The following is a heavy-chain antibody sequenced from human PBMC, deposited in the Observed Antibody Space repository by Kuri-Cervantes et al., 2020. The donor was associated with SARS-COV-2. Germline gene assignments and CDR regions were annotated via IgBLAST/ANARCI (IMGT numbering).Heavy chain of an antibody. J-gene: IGHJ6*03. D-gene: IGHD2-2*01. CDR1: GFTFSSYG. CDR3: ARLEYQLLLSHSYYYMDV. CDR2: IRYDGSNK. Sequence: GESLKISCAASGFTFSSYGMHWVRQAPGKGLEWVAFIRYDGSNKYYADSVKGRFTISRDNSKNTLYLQMNSLRAEDTAVYYCARLEYQLLLSHSYYYMDVWGKGTTVTVSS. V-gene: IGHV3-30*02.